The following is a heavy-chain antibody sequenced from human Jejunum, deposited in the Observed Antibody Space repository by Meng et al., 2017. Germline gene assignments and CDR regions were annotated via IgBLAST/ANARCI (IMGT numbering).Heavy chain of an antibody. J-gene: IGHJ4*02. D-gene: IGHD4-17*01. CDR3: ALTYTVTNFDY. Sequence: EVQLVESGGGLVQPGGSLRLSCAASGFTFSNYWMYWVRQVPGKGLVWVSRINSDGSSTSYADSVKGRFTISRDNAKNTLYLQMNSLRAEDTAVYYCALTYTVTNFDYWGQGPLVTVSS. V-gene: IGHV3-74*01. CDR1: GFTFSNYW. CDR2: INSDGSST.